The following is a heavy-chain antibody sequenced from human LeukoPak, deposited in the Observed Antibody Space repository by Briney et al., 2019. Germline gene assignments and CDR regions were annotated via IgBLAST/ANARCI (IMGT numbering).Heavy chain of an antibody. D-gene: IGHD3-10*02. V-gene: IGHV4-59*01. CDR1: GGSISPYY. J-gene: IGHJ4*02. Sequence: KSSETLSLTCTVSGGSISPYYWSWIRQPPGKGLEWLGYIYYSGKTDYKPSLKSRVAMSVDTSKNQFSLRLSSVTAADTAVYYCARSTGSTMFIDYWGQGTLVTVSS. CDR3: ARSTGSTMFIDY. CDR2: IYYSGKT.